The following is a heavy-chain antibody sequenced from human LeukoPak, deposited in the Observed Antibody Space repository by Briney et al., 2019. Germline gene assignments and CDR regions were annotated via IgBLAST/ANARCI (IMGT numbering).Heavy chain of an antibody. CDR1: GGSFSGYY. CDR3: ARGGYSYGFRAFDI. V-gene: IGHV4-34*01. CDR2: INHSGST. Sequence: PSETLSLTCAVYGGSFSGYYWSWIRQPPGKGLEWIGEINHSGSTNYNPSLKSRVTISVDTSKNQFSLKLSSVTAADTAVYYCARGGYSYGFRAFDIWGQGTMVTVSS. D-gene: IGHD5-18*01. J-gene: IGHJ3*02.